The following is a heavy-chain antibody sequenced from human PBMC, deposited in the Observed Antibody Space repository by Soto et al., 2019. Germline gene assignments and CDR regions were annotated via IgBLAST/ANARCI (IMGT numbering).Heavy chain of an antibody. CDR1: GGSISSGDYY. CDR2: IYYSGST. V-gene: IGHV4-30-4*01. CDR3: AMSAGGIQLWYNFDY. D-gene: IGHD5-18*01. J-gene: IGHJ4*02. Sequence: SETLSLTCTVSGGSISSGDYYWSWIRQPPGKGLEWIGYIYYSGSTYYNPSLKSRVTISVDTSKNQFSPKLSSVTAADTAVYYCAMSAGGIQLWYNFDYWGQGTLVTVSS.